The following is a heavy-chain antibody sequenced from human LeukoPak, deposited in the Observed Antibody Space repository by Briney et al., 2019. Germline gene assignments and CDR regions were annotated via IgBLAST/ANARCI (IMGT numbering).Heavy chain of an antibody. D-gene: IGHD2-2*01. Sequence: GASVKVSCKASGYTFTSYYMHWVRQAPGQGLEWMGILNPSGGSTSYAQKFQGRVTMTRDTSTSTVYMELSSLRSEDTAVYYCARDLRLGSSGYCSSTSCYGWFDPWGQGTLVTVSS. CDR3: ARDLRLGSSGYCSSTSCYGWFDP. CDR2: LNPSGGST. V-gene: IGHV1-46*01. J-gene: IGHJ5*02. CDR1: GYTFTSYY.